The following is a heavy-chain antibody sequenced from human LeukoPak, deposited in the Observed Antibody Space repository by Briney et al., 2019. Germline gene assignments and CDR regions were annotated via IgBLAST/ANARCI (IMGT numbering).Heavy chain of an antibody. Sequence: SETLSLTCTVSGGSISSSSYYWGWLRQPPGKGLERIGSIYYSGSTYYNPSLKSRVTISVDTSKHQFSLKLSSVTAADTAVCSCARRPVTPGANWFDPWGQGTLVTVSS. V-gene: IGHV4-39*01. CDR2: IYYSGST. D-gene: IGHD4-11*01. J-gene: IGHJ5*02. CDR1: GGSISSSSYY. CDR3: ARRPVTPGANWFDP.